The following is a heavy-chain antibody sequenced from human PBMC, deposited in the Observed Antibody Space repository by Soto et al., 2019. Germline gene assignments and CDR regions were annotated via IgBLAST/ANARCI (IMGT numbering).Heavy chain of an antibody. CDR1: GFTFSSYS. CDR2: ISSSSSTI. CDR3: ARYIGSGSYHNPPAPNYYYYGMDV. D-gene: IGHD3-10*01. V-gene: IGHV3-48*01. J-gene: IGHJ6*02. Sequence: PGGSLRLSCAASGFTFSSYSMNWVRQAPGKGLEWVSYISSSSSTIYYADSVKGRFTISRDNAKNSLYLQMNSLRAEDTAVYYCARYIGSGSYHNPPAPNYYYYGMDVWGQGTTVTVSS.